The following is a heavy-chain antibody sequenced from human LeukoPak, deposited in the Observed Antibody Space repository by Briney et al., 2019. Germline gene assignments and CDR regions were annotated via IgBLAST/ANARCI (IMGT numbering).Heavy chain of an antibody. D-gene: IGHD6-19*01. V-gene: IGHV1-8*02. Sequence: GASVKVSCKASGYTFTSYGISWVRQATGQGLEWMAWMDPKSGNTGYAQKFQDRVFLTMNTSINTAYMELSGLRSEDTAIYYCARPPRSSDWYLNYFDPWGQGTLVTVSS. J-gene: IGHJ5*02. CDR2: MDPKSGNT. CDR1: GYTFTSYG. CDR3: ARPPRSSDWYLNYFDP.